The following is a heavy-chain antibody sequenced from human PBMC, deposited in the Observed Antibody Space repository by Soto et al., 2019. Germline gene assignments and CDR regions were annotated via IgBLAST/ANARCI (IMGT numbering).Heavy chain of an antibody. Sequence: PSETLSLTCTVSGGSISSYYWNWIRQPPGKGLEWIGYIYYSGSTNNNPSLKSRVTISVDTSKNQFSLKLRSVTAADTAVHYCARDPTPRELLYGMAVWGQGTTVTVSS. J-gene: IGHJ6*02. CDR2: IYYSGST. CDR3: ARDPTPRELLYGMAV. V-gene: IGHV4-59*01. CDR1: GGSISSYY. D-gene: IGHD1-7*01.